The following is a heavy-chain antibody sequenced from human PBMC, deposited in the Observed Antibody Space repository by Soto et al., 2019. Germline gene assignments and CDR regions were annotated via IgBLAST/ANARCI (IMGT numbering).Heavy chain of an antibody. CDR2: INPSGGST. Sequence: QVQLVQSGAEVKKPGASVKVSCKASGYTFTSYYMHWVRQAPGQGLEWMGIINPSGGSTSYAQKFQGRVTMTRDTSTSTVYMELSSLRSEDTAAYYCAREGIAVAGTVGAFDIWGQGTMVTVSS. V-gene: IGHV1-46*03. CDR1: GYTFTSYY. CDR3: AREGIAVAGTVGAFDI. J-gene: IGHJ3*02. D-gene: IGHD6-19*01.